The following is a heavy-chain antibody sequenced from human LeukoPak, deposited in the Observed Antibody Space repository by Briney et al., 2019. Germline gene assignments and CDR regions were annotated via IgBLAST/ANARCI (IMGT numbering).Heavy chain of an antibody. CDR1: GFTFSSYA. Sequence: SGGSLRLPCAASGFTFSSYAMSWVRQAPGKGLEWVSAISGSGGSTYYADSVKGRFAISRDNSKNTLYLQMNSLRAEDTAVYYCAKDRLTMIVAHGWFDPWGQGTLVTVSS. CDR3: AKDRLTMIVAHGWFDP. J-gene: IGHJ5*02. D-gene: IGHD3-22*01. CDR2: ISGSGGST. V-gene: IGHV3-23*01.